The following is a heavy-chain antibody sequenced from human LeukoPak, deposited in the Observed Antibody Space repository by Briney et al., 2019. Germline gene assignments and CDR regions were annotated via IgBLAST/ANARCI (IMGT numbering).Heavy chain of an antibody. CDR1: GFTFSYYW. J-gene: IGHJ4*02. V-gene: IGHV3-7*01. D-gene: IGHD6-6*01. CDR2: IKQDGSEK. Sequence: PGGSLRLSCAASGFTFSYYWMSWVRQAPGKGLELVANIKQDGSEKYYVDSVRGRFTISRDNAKNSLYLQMNSLRAEDTAVYYCAREPSSIAALDFWGQGTLVTVSS. CDR3: AREPSSIAALDF.